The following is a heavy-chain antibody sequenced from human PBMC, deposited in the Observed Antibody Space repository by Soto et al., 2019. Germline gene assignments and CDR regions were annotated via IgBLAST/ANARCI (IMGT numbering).Heavy chain of an antibody. V-gene: IGHV3-21*01. D-gene: IGHD3-9*01. CDR2: ISTRSHYI. CDR1: GFTFSNYN. J-gene: IGHJ4*02. CDR3: ARDSSTGYYISDFDY. Sequence: PGGSLRLSCAASGFTFSNYNINWVRQAPWKGLEWVASISTRSHYIYYADSLKGRFTISRDNAKNSVDLQISSLRAEDTAVYYCARDSSTGYYISDFDYRGQGTPVTSPQ.